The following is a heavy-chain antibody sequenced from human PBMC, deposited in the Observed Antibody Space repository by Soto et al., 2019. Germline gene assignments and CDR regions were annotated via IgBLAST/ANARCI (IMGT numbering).Heavy chain of an antibody. CDR1: GGSISSGDYY. Sequence: SETLSLTCTVSGGSISSGDYYWSWIRQHPGKGLEWIGYIYYTGTTTYNPSLKSRVTVSVDTSKSQFSLNLRSVTAADTAVYYCARLGDYYQDFDYWGHGNLVTVSS. V-gene: IGHV4-61*08. CDR2: IYYTGTT. J-gene: IGHJ4*01. CDR3: ARLGDYYQDFDY. D-gene: IGHD3-22*01.